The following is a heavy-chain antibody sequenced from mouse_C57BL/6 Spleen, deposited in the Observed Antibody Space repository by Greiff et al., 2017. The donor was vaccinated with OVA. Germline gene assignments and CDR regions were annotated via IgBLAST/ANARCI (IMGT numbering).Heavy chain of an antibody. J-gene: IGHJ1*03. CDR2: INPSTGGT. D-gene: IGHD2-4*01. V-gene: IGHV1-42*01. CDR1: GYSFTGYY. CDR3: ARDDYDERYFDV. Sequence: EVQLQESGPELVKPGASVKISCKASGYSFTGYYMNWVKQSPEKSLEWIGEINPSTGGTTYNQKFKAKATLTVDKSSSTAYMQLKSLTSEDSAVDDCARDDYDERYFDVWGTGTTVTVSS.